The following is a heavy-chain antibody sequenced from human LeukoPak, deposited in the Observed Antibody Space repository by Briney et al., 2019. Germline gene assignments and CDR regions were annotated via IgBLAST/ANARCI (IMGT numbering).Heavy chain of an antibody. CDR2: IYYSGST. V-gene: IGHV4-39*01. D-gene: IGHD3-3*01. Sequence: PSETLSLTCTVSGGSISSSSYYWGWIRQPPGRGLEWIGSIYYSGSTYYNPSLKSRVTISVDTSKNQFSLKLSSVTAADTAVYYCARCVGDFWSGYYGGDYYYYYYMDVWGKGTTVTVSS. J-gene: IGHJ6*03. CDR1: GGSISSSSYY. CDR3: ARCVGDFWSGYYGGDYYYYYYMDV.